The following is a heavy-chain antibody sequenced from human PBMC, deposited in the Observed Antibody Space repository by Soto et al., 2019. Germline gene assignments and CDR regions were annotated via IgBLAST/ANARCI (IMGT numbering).Heavy chain of an antibody. V-gene: IGHV3-53*04. CDR3: GSWGSSDLDHYLGV. Sequence: GKELEWVSVIYSGGSTYNADSVKGRFTISRHNSKNSLYLQMNSLRAEDTAVYYCGSWGSSDLDHYLGVRGKRPTGTVPS. CDR2: IYSGGST. J-gene: IGHJ6*03. D-gene: IGHD3-16*01.